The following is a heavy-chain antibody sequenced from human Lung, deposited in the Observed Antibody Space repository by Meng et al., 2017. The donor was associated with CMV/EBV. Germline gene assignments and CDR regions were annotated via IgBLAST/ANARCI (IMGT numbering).Heavy chain of an antibody. Sequence: LRLXCTVSGASIDSDNYYWSWIRQPPGKGLEWIGYIYYSGSSFYNPSLKSRVTISLNMSKNQFSLYLSSVTAADTAVYYCAKDRPMYYDFWSGLDYWGQGTLVTVSS. CDR2: IYYSGSS. V-gene: IGHV4-30-4*08. D-gene: IGHD3-3*01. CDR3: AKDRPMYYDFWSGLDY. CDR1: GASIDSDNYY. J-gene: IGHJ4*02.